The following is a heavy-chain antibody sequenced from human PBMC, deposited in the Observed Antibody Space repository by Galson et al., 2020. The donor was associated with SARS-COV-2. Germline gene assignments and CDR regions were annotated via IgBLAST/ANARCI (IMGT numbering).Heavy chain of an antibody. V-gene: IGHV4-59*01. CDR3: ARAGMTTGTLSLYYYYGMDV. Sequence: SETLSLTCTVSGGSISSYYWSWIRQPPGKGLEWIGYIYYSGSTNYNPSLKSRVTISVDTSKNQFSLKLSSVTAADTAVYYCARAGMTTGTLSLYYYYGMDVWGQGTTVTVSS. D-gene: IGHD4-17*01. CDR1: GGSISSYY. CDR2: IYYSGST. J-gene: IGHJ6*02.